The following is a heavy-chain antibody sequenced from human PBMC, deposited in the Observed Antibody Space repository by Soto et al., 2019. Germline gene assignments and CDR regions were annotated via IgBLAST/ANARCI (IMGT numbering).Heavy chain of an antibody. CDR2: ISSSSSTI. Sequence: GGSLRLSCAASGFTFSSYSMNWVRQAPGKGLEWVSYISSSSSTIYYADSVKGRFTISRDNAKNSLYLQMNSLRAEDTAVYYCARDSPLHLGELSLIDYWGQGTLVTVSS. CDR3: ARDSPLHLGELSLIDY. CDR1: GFTFSSYS. D-gene: IGHD3-16*02. V-gene: IGHV3-48*01. J-gene: IGHJ4*02.